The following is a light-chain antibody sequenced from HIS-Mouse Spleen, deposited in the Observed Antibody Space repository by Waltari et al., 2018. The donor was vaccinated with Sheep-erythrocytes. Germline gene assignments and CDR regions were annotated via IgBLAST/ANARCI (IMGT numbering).Light chain of an antibody. V-gene: IGKV3-11*01. CDR1: QSVSSY. CDR2: AAS. J-gene: IGKJ2*01. Sequence: EIVLPQSPSTLSLSPGERATLSCRPSQSVSSYLAWYQQKPGQAPRLLIYAASNRATGMPARVRGSGSGTDYTRTISSLEPEDFAVYYCQQRSNWYTFGQGTKLEIK. CDR3: QQRSNWYT.